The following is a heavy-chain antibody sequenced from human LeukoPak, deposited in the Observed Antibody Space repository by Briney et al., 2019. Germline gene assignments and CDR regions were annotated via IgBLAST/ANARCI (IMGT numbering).Heavy chain of an antibody. CDR2: VSSSGGNT. Sequence: GGSLRLSCAASGFTFSSYAMTWVRQVPGKGLEWVSGVSSSGGNTYYVDSVKGRFTISRDNSKNTVYLQMNSLRAEDTAVYYCARVKGKVVVAAPEVYGMDVWGQGTTVTVSS. V-gene: IGHV3-23*01. D-gene: IGHD2-15*01. CDR3: ARVKGKVVVAAPEVYGMDV. J-gene: IGHJ6*02. CDR1: GFTFSSYA.